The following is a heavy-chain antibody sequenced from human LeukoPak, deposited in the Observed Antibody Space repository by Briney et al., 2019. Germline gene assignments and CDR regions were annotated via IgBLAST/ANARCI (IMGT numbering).Heavy chain of an antibody. CDR2: IHYSGST. Sequence: SETLSLTCSVSGGLISSSGNFYWSWIRQPPGKGLEWIGYIHYSGSTNYNPSLKSRVTISVDTSKNQFSLKLSSVTAADTAVYYCARLSGSYSDQVDYWGQGTLVTVSS. J-gene: IGHJ4*02. CDR3: ARLSGSYSDQVDY. CDR1: GGLISSSGNFY. V-gene: IGHV4-61*01. D-gene: IGHD1-26*01.